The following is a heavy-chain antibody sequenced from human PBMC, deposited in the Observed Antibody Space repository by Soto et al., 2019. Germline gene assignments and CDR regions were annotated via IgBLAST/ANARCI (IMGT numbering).Heavy chain of an antibody. J-gene: IGHJ4*02. D-gene: IGHD3-9*01. CDR2: ITGSSSNL. CDR1: GFTFSDYA. CDR3: AKGGAVYGLLTHDY. V-gene: IGHV3-23*01. Sequence: EVQLLESGGGLEQPGGSLRLSCAASGFTFSDYAMSWVRQAPGKGLEWVTTITGSSSNLYYTDSVKGRFAISRYNSRNILFLQMNSLTAEDTAVYYCAKGGAVYGLLTHDYWGQGTLVTVSS.